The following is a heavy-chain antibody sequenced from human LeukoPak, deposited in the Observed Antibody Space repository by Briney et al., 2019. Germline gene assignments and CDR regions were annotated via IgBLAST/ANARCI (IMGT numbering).Heavy chain of an antibody. Sequence: PGGSLRLSCAASGFTFSSYEMNWVRQAPGKGLEWVSYISSSGSTIYYADSVKGRFTISRDNAKNSLYLQMNSLRAEDTAVYYCARTFYDSSGYYYVHYFDYWGQGTLVTVSS. CDR1: GFTFSSYE. D-gene: IGHD3-22*01. CDR2: ISSSGSTI. J-gene: IGHJ4*02. CDR3: ARTFYDSSGYYYVHYFDY. V-gene: IGHV3-48*03.